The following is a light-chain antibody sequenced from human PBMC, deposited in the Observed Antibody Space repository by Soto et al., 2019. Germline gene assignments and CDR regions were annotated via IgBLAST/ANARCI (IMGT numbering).Light chain of an antibody. CDR3: QQSYSTPLT. V-gene: IGKV1-39*01. J-gene: IGKJ4*01. CDR1: QSISSY. Sequence: DIQMTQSPSSLSASVGDRVTITFRASQSISSYLNWYQQKPGKASKLLIYAASSLQSGVPSRFSGSGSGTDFTLTISSLQPEDVATYYCQQSYSTPLTFGGGTKVEIK. CDR2: AAS.